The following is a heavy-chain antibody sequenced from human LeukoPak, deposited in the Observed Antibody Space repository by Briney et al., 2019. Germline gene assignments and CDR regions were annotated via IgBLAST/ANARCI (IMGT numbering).Heavy chain of an antibody. CDR1: GGSFSDYY. Sequence: SETLSLTCAVYGGSFSDYYWSWIRQPPGKGLEWIGEIDHSGSTNCNPSLKSRVTISVDTSKNQFSLKLTSVTAADTAVYYCARGGGKSGYYTDVWDKGATVTVSS. J-gene: IGHJ6*03. CDR2: IDHSGST. D-gene: IGHD4-23*01. V-gene: IGHV4-34*01. CDR3: ARGGGKSGYYTDV.